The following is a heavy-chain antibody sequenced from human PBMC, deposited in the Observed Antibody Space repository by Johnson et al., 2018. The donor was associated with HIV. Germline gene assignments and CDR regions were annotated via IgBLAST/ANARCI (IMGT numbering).Heavy chain of an antibody. CDR1: GFTFSSYA. J-gene: IGHJ3*02. CDR2: ISYDGINK. CDR3: AKTERRWLQFDAFDI. V-gene: IGHV3-30-3*02. Sequence: QVQLVESGGGVVQPGRSLRLSCAASGFTFSSYAMHWVRKAPGKGLEWVAHISYDGINKYYADSVKGRFTISRDNAKNSLYLQMNSLRAEDTALYYCAKTERRWLQFDAFDIWGQGTMVTVSS. D-gene: IGHD5-24*01.